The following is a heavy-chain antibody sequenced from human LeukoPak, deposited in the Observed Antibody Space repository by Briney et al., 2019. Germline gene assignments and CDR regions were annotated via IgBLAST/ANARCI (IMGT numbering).Heavy chain of an antibody. Sequence: PSETLSLTCSVSGGSISTYYWTWIRQPPGKGLEWIGYIYYTGSTNYNPSLKSRATMSVDTSKSQLSLKMTSVTAADTAVYYCARGPDYGGNLDYWGQGTLVTVSS. V-gene: IGHV4-59*08. CDR3: ARGPDYGGNLDY. CDR1: GGSISTYY. CDR2: IYYTGST. D-gene: IGHD4-23*01. J-gene: IGHJ4*02.